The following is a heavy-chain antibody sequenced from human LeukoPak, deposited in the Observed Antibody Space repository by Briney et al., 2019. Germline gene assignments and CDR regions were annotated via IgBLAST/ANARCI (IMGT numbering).Heavy chain of an antibody. CDR2: ISSSSSYI. CDR3: ARLDSSSWYVDY. CDR1: GFTFSSCS. V-gene: IGHV3-21*01. Sequence: GGSLRLSCAASGFTFSSCSMNWVRQAPGKGLEWVSSISSSSSYIYYADSVKGRFTISRDNAKNSLYLQMNSLRAEDTAVYYCARLDSSSWYVDYWGQGTLVTVSS. D-gene: IGHD6-13*01. J-gene: IGHJ4*02.